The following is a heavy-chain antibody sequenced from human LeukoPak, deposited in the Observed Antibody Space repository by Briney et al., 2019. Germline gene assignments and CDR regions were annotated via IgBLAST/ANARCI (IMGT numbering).Heavy chain of an antibody. Sequence: SETLSLTCTVSGGSISSYYWSWIRQPPGKGLEWIGYIYFSESTNYNPSLKSRVTISVDTSKNQFSLKLASVTAADTAVYYCARVTGYMIEDYFDYWGQGILVTVSS. CDR3: ARVTGYMIEDYFDY. D-gene: IGHD3-9*01. V-gene: IGHV4-59*01. CDR1: GGSISSYY. CDR2: IYFSEST. J-gene: IGHJ4*02.